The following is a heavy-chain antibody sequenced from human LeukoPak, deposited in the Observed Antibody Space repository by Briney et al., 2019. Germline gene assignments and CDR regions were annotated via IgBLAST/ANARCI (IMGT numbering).Heavy chain of an antibody. CDR2: VCYSGNT. D-gene: IGHD1-26*01. Sequence: PSETLSLTCTVSGGSVSSNTYCWSWIRQPPGKGLEWIGYVCYSGNTNYNPSLKSRATISVDTSKNQFSLKLSSVTAADTAVYYCARHRIVGTRAHAFDIWGQGTMVTVSS. CDR3: ARHRIVGTRAHAFDI. J-gene: IGHJ3*02. V-gene: IGHV4-61*01. CDR1: GGSVSSNTYC.